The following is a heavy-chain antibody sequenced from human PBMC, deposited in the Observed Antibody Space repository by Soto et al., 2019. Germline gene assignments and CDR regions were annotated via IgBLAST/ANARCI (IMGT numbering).Heavy chain of an antibody. CDR1: GGSVSSASYY. CDR2: LYYSGST. D-gene: IGHD3-22*01. CDR3: ARDRLYDSSGYLIPFAY. V-gene: IGHV4-61*01. Sequence: PSETLSLTCTVSGGSVSSASYYWSWLRQPPGKGLEWIGSLYYSGSTNYNPTVKSRVTISVDTTKKQFSLKLGAVTAADTAVYYCARDRLYDSSGYLIPFAYGGQGTIVTVSS. J-gene: IGHJ4*02.